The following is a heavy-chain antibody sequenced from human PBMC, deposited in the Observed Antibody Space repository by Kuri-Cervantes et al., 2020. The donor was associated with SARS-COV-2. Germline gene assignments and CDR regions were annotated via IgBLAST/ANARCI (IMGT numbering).Heavy chain of an antibody. D-gene: IGHD1-26*01. CDR1: GFTFSSYA. J-gene: IGHJ3*02. Sequence: GESLNFSCAASGFTFSSYAMSWARQAPGKGLEWVSAISGSGGSTYYADSVKGRFTISRDNSKNTLYLQMNSLTAEDTAVYYRARDPDLDWELPAYDAFDIWGQGTMVTVSS. CDR3: ARDPDLDWELPAYDAFDI. CDR2: ISGSGGST. V-gene: IGHV3-23*01.